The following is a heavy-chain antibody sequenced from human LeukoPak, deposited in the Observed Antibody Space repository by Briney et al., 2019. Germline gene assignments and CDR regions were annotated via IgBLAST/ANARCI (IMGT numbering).Heavy chain of an antibody. V-gene: IGHV3-23*01. CDR3: ARDKNYYGSGSYSAFDI. Sequence: GGSLRLSCAASGFTFSSYAMSWVRQAPGKGLEWVSAISGSGGSTYYADSVKGRFTISRDNSKNTLYLQMNSLRAEDTAVYYCARDKNYYGSGSYSAFDIWGQGTMVTVSS. J-gene: IGHJ3*02. CDR1: GFTFSSYA. CDR2: ISGSGGST. D-gene: IGHD3-10*01.